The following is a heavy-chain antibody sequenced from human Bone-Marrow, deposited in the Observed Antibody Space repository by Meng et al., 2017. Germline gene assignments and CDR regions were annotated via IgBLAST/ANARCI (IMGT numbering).Heavy chain of an antibody. CDR1: GGVISSSNW. CDR3: ARAGSGIVVVLDP. Sequence: MWAFGPVLVNHSGYFSTSVAISGGVISSSNWWSWVRQPPGKGLEWIGDLSHSGSLNYNPSLKSRVTISVDKSKNQFSLKLGSVTAADTAVYYCARAGSGIVVVLDPWGQGTLVTVSS. V-gene: IGHV4-4*02. D-gene: IGHD2-2*01. J-gene: IGHJ5*02. CDR2: LSHSGSL.